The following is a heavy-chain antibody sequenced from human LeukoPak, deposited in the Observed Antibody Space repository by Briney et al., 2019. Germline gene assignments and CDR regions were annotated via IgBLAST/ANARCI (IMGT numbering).Heavy chain of an antibody. D-gene: IGHD3-22*01. CDR2: IYYSGST. CDR3: AREGWGYNDGRGSFDY. CDR1: GGSISSRSHH. J-gene: IGHJ4*02. V-gene: IGHV4-39*02. Sequence: SETLPLTCTVSGGSISSRSHHWGWIRQPPGKGLEWIGNIYYSGSTSYNPSLKSRVTISVDTSQEQFSLKLSSVTAADTAVYYCAREGWGYNDGRGSFDYWGQGTLVTVSS.